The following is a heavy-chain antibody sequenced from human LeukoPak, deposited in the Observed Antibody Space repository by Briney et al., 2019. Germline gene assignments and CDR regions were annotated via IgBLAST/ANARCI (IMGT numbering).Heavy chain of an antibody. CDR1: GFTFDDYA. CDR3: AKDNYGSGSNNKYYYGMDV. Sequence: PGGSLRLSCAASGFTFDDYAMHWVRQAPGKGLEWVSGISWNSGSIDYADSVKGRFTISRDNAKNSLYLQMNSLRAEDTALYYCAKDNYGSGSNNKYYYGMDVWGQGTTVTVSS. J-gene: IGHJ6*02. CDR2: ISWNSGSI. V-gene: IGHV3-9*01. D-gene: IGHD3-10*01.